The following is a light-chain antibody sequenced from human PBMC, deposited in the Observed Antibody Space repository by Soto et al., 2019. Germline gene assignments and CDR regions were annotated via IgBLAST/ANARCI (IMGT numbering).Light chain of an antibody. V-gene: IGLV2-8*01. CDR1: SSDVGGYNY. Sequence: QSVLTQPPSASGSPGQPVTISCTGTSSDVGGYNYVSWYQQHPGKAPKLMIYEVSKRPSGVPDRFSGSKSGNTASLTVSGLQAEDEADYYCSSYAGSNNLVVFGGGTKVTVL. J-gene: IGLJ2*01. CDR3: SSYAGSNNLVV. CDR2: EVS.